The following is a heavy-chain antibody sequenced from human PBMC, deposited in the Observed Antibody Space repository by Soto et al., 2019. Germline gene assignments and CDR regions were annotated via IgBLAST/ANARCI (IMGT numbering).Heavy chain of an antibody. J-gene: IGHJ5*02. CDR2: INHSGST. V-gene: IGHV4-34*01. Sequence: SETLSLTCAVYGGSLSGYYWSWIRQPQGKGLEWIGEINHSGSTNNNPSLRSRITISVDTTKNQFTLKLSSVTAADKAVYYCARPITIFGVVIPWFDPWGQGTLVTVSS. D-gene: IGHD3-3*01. CDR3: ARPITIFGVVIPWFDP. CDR1: GGSLSGYY.